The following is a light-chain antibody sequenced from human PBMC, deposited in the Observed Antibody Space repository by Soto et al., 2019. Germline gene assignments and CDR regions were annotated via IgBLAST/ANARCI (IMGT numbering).Light chain of an antibody. CDR1: TSNIGTNY. CDR3: EAWDDCLSGV. J-gene: IGLJ3*02. Sequence: QSVLTQPPSASGTPGQRVTISCSGSTSNIGTNYVSWYQQFPGTAPKLLIYNNNRRPSGVPERFSGSKSGTSASLAISGLRSEDEADYYCEAWDDCLSGVFGGGTKVTVL. CDR2: NNN. V-gene: IGLV1-47*02.